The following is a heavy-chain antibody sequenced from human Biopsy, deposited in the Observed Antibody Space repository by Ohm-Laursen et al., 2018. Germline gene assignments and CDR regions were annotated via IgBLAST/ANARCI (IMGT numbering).Heavy chain of an antibody. J-gene: IGHJ4*02. CDR1: EYTLTELP. V-gene: IGHV1-69*13. Sequence: EALVRVSCKVSEYTLTELPIHWVRQAPGKGLEWMGGIIPMFGTANYAQMFQGRVTISADESTSTSYMELSSLTTEDTAIYYCARGPHSGSHSCFDYWGRGTLVTVSS. CDR2: IIPMFGTA. CDR3: ARGPHSGSHSCFDY. D-gene: IGHD1-26*01.